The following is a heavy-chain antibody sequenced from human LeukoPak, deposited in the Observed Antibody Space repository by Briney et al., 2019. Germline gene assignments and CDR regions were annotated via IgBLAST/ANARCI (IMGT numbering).Heavy chain of an antibody. D-gene: IGHD3-22*01. CDR3: ARAEVYDSSGYDPYYYGMDV. CDR2: ISSNSSTI. CDR1: GFTFSSYS. Sequence: GGSLRLSCAASGFTFSSYSMNWVRQAPGKGLEWVSYISSNSSTIYYADSVKGRFTISRDNAKNSLYLQMNSLRAEDTAVYYCARAEVYDSSGYDPYYYGMDVWGQGTTVTVSS. V-gene: IGHV3-48*04. J-gene: IGHJ6*02.